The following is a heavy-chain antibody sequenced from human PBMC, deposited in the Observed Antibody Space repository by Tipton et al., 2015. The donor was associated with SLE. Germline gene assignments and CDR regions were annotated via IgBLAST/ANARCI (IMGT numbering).Heavy chain of an antibody. V-gene: IGHV4-34*01. D-gene: IGHD3-10*01. J-gene: IGHJ4*02. CDR2: INHSGST. Sequence: TLSLTCAVYGGSFSGYYWSWIRQPPGKGLEWIGEINHSGSTYYNPSLKSRVTISVDRSKNQFSLKLSSVTAADTAVYYCAKNSGSYYFDDWGQGTLVTVSS. CDR1: GGSFSGYY. CDR3: AKNSGSYYFDD.